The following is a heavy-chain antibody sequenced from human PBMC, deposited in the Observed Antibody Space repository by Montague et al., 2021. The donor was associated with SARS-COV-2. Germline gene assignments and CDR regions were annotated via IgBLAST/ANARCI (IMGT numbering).Heavy chain of an antibody. V-gene: IGHV4-59*08. CDR3: ARYYERSLDV. CDR2: IFKNGKT. CDR1: GDSITDDD. J-gene: IGHJ6*02. D-gene: IGHD3-22*01. Sequence: SDTLSLTRTVSGDSITDDDWSWIRQPPGKGLEWIVNIFKNGKTDYNPSLRSRVITSVDTSKSQFSLKVTSVTAADTAVYYCARYYERSLDVWGQGTTVTVSS.